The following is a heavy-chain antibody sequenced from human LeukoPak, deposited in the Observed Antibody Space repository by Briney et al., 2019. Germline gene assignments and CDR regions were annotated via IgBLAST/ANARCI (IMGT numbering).Heavy chain of an antibody. J-gene: IGHJ4*02. CDR2: IKEDGSEK. CDR3: AKSGYRFGYDY. Sequence: GGSLKLSFAASGFPFSSYWMSWVRPAPGKGLEWVANIKEDGSEKYYVDSAKGRFTISRDNAKKSLYLQMNGLRAEDTAMYYCAKSGYRFGYDYWGQGTLVTVSS. D-gene: IGHD5-18*01. V-gene: IGHV3-7*01. CDR1: GFPFSSYW.